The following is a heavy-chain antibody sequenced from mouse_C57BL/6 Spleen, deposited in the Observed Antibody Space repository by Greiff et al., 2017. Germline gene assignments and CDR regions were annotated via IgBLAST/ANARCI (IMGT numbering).Heavy chain of an antibody. CDR2: IEPSDSYT. CDR3: ERAPPTGTFAY. Sequence: QVQLQQPGAELVMPGASVKLSCKASGYTFTSYWMHWVKQRPGQGLEWIGEIEPSDSYTNYNQKFKGKSTFTVDTSSSTAYMQRSSLTSEDSAVYYCERAPPTGTFAYWGQGTLVTVSA. J-gene: IGHJ3*01. CDR1: GYTFTSYW. D-gene: IGHD4-1*02. V-gene: IGHV1-69*01.